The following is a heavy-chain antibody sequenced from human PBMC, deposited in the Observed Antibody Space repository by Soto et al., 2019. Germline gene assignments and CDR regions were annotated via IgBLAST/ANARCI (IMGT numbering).Heavy chain of an antibody. J-gene: IGHJ4*02. Sequence: GGSLRLSCAASGFTFSSYGMHWVRQAPGKGLEWVAVISYDGSNKYYADSVKGRFTISRDNSKNTLYLQMNSLRAEDTAVYYCPLPSHPKSSWIYFDYWGQGTLVTVSS. CDR2: ISYDGSNK. CDR1: GFTFSSYG. V-gene: IGHV3-30*03. CDR3: PLPSHPKSSWIYFDY. D-gene: IGHD6-13*01.